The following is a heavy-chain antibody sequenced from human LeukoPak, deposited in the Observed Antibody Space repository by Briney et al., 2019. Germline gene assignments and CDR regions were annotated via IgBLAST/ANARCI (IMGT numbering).Heavy chain of an antibody. CDR3: ARGVYIAAAQYGY. D-gene: IGHD6-13*01. V-gene: IGHV4-59*01. CDR2: IYYSGTT. CDR1: GGSISSYY. J-gene: IGHJ4*02. Sequence: SETLSLTCTVSGGSISSYYWSWIRQPPGKGLEWIGYIYYSGTTNYNPSLKSRVTISVDTSKNQFSLKLSSVTAADTAVYHCARGVYIAAAQYGYWGQGTLVTVSS.